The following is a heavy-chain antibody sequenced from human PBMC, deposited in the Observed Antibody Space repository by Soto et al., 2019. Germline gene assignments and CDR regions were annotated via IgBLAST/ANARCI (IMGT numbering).Heavy chain of an antibody. CDR3: ASVSAAQYYYGMDA. Sequence: VQLVESGGGLVQPGGSLRLSCVASEFSFSTYWMHWVRQAPGKGLMWVARIDTTGSTTTYADSVQGRFTISRDNAKNTMYLQMNSVRDDDTAIHFCASVSAAQYYYGMDAWGQGTKVTVS. V-gene: IGHV3-74*01. J-gene: IGHJ6*02. CDR2: IDTTGSTT. CDR1: EFSFSTYW. D-gene: IGHD2-15*01.